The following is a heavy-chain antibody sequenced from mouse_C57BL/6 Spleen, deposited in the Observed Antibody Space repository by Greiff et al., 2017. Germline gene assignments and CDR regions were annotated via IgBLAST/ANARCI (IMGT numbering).Heavy chain of an antibody. V-gene: IGHV1-22*01. CDR1: GYTFTDYN. CDR3: ARSLEGWYFDV. Sequence: VHVKQSGPELVKPGASVKMSCKASGYTFTDYNMHWVKQSHGKSLEWIGYINPNNGGTSYNQKFKGKATLTVNKSSSTAYMELRSLTSEDSAVYYCARSLEGWYFDVWGTGTTVTVSS. CDR2: INPNNGGT. J-gene: IGHJ1*03.